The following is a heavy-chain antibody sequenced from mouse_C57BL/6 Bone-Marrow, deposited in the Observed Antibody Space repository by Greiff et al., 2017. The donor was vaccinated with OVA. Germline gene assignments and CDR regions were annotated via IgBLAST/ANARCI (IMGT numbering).Heavy chain of an antibody. J-gene: IGHJ4*01. Sequence: DVKLVESGGGLVKPGGSLKLSCAASGFTFSDYGMHWVRQAPEKGLEWVAYISSGSSTIYYADTVKGRFTISRDNAKNTLFLQMTSLRSEDTAMYYCASLTTVTQYAMDYWGQGTSVTVSS. D-gene: IGHD1-1*01. CDR1: GFTFSDYG. CDR2: ISSGSSTI. V-gene: IGHV5-17*01. CDR3: ASLTTVTQYAMDY.